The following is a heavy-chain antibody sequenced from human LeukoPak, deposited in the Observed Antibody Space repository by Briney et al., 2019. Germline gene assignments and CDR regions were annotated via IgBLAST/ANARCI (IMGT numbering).Heavy chain of an antibody. Sequence: ASVKVSCKASGYTFTSYGISWVRQAPGQGLEWMGWISAYNGNTNYAQKLQGRVTMTTDTSTNTAYMELRSPRSDDTAVYYCARWDTAMATGITVFDYWGQGTLVTVSS. CDR2: ISAYNGNT. J-gene: IGHJ4*02. CDR1: GYTFTSYG. V-gene: IGHV1-18*01. CDR3: ARWDTAMATGITVFDY. D-gene: IGHD5-18*01.